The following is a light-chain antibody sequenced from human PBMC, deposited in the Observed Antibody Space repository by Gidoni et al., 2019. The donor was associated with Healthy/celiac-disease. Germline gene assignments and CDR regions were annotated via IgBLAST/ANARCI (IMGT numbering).Light chain of an antibody. CDR2: AAS. V-gene: IGKV1-39*01. CDR3: QQSYSTPCS. J-gene: IGKJ2*04. CDR1: QSISSY. Sequence: DIQMTQSPSSLSASVADRVTITCRASQSISSYLNWYQQKPGKAPKLLIYAASSLQSGVPSRFSGSGSGTDFTLTISSLQPEDFATYYCQQSYSTPCSFXXXTKLEIK.